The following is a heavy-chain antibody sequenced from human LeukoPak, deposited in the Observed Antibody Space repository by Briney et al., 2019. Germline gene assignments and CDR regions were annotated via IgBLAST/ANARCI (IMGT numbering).Heavy chain of an antibody. CDR2: ISPDGRNI. CDR3: VRDGGGTTPYDC. D-gene: IGHD1-7*01. V-gene: IGHV3-74*01. J-gene: IGHJ4*02. CDR1: GFTPSDYW. Sequence: GGSVRLSCAASGFTPSDYWMNWVRQVPGKGPVWVSHISPDGRNIAYADSVKGRFTISRDSAKNTLYLQMNSLRVGDTAVYYCVRDGGGTTPYDCWGQGTLVTVSS.